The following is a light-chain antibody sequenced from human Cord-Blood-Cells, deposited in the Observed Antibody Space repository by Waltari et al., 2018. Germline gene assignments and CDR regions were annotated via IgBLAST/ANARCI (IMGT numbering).Light chain of an antibody. Sequence: AIRMTQSPSSFSASTGDRVTITCRASQGISSYLALYQQKPGKAPTLLIYAASTLQSGVPSRFSGSGSGTDFTLTISCLQSEDFATYYCQQYYSYPRTFGQGTKVEIK. CDR2: AAS. CDR1: QGISSY. J-gene: IGKJ1*01. V-gene: IGKV1-8*01. CDR3: QQYYSYPRT.